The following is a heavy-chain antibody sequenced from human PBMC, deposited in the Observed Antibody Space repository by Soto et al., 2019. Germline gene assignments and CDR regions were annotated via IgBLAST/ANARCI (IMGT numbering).Heavy chain of an antibody. V-gene: IGHV3-33*01. CDR2: IWYDGSNK. CDR1: GFTFSSYG. Sequence: QVQLVESGGGVVQPGRSLRLSCAASGFTFSSYGMHWVRQAPGKGLEWVAVIWYDGSNKYYADSVKGRFTISRDNSKNTLYLQMNSLRAEDTAVYYCARGGSFSYCSSTSCYGTPDYWGQGTLVTVSS. J-gene: IGHJ4*02. CDR3: ARGGSFSYCSSTSCYGTPDY. D-gene: IGHD2-2*01.